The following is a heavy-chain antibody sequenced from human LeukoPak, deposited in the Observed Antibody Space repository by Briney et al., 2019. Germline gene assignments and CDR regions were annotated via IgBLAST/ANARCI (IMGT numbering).Heavy chain of an antibody. J-gene: IGHJ4*02. CDR2: ISYDGSNK. CDR1: GFTFSNAW. CDR3: ARGAPVGATLGY. V-gene: IGHV3-30-3*01. Sequence: GGSLRLSCAASGFTFSNAWMSWVRQAPGKGLEWVAVISYDGSNKYYADSVKGRFTISRDNSKNTLYLQMNSLRAEDTAVYYCARGAPVGATLGYWGQGTLVTVSS. D-gene: IGHD1-26*01.